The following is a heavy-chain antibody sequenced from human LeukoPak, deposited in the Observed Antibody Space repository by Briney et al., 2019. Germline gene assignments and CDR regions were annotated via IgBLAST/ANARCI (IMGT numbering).Heavy chain of an antibody. CDR3: ARMRTYNGFEFIDF. Sequence: SETLSLTCTVSGGSVSGYYWSWVRQPPGKGLDCIGYFSNSGILSYNPSLKSRVTMSVDTSKNQFSLKLTSVTATDTAVYFCARMRTYNGFEFIDFWGQGILVTVSS. CDR1: GGSVSGYY. D-gene: IGHD5-12*01. CDR2: FSNSGIL. V-gene: IGHV4-59*08. J-gene: IGHJ4*02.